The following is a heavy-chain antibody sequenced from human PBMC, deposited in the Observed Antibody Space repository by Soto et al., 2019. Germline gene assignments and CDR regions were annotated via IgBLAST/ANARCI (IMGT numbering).Heavy chain of an antibody. J-gene: IGHJ3*02. Sequence: QVQLVQSGAEVQKPGSSVKVSCKASGGTFSSYAISWVRQAPGQGLEWMGGIIPMFGTADYAQKFQGRVTINADESTSTAYMELSILRSEDTAVYYCARGRSGSHDAFDIWGQGTMVTVSS. D-gene: IGHD1-26*01. V-gene: IGHV1-69*01. CDR1: GGTFSSYA. CDR3: ARGRSGSHDAFDI. CDR2: IIPMFGTA.